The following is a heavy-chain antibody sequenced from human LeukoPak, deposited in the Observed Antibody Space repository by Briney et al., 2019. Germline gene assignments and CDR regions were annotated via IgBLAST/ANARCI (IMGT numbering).Heavy chain of an antibody. V-gene: IGHV3-15*01. CDR2: IKSKTDGGTT. J-gene: IGHJ6*03. CDR1: GFTFSNAW. Sequence: GGSLRLSCAASGFTFSNAWMSWVRQAPGKGLEWVGRIKSKTDGGTTDYAAPVKGRFTISRDDSKNTLYLQMNSLKTEDTAVYYCTTDESVTPIWSSNYYYYMDVWGKGTTVTVSS. D-gene: IGHD4-23*01. CDR3: TTDESVTPIWSSNYYYYMDV.